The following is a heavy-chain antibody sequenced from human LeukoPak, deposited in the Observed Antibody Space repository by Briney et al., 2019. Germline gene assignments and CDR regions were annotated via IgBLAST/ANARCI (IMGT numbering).Heavy chain of an antibody. CDR1: GGSISSSSYY. CDR2: MYYSGST. CDR3: ARQRLPPYCSGGSCYPDNYFDY. V-gene: IGHV4-39*01. Sequence: SETLSLTCTVSGGSISSSSYYWGWLRQPRGKGLEWIGSMYYSGSTYYNPSLMSRVTISVDTSKNQFSLKLSSVTAADTAVYYCARQRLPPYCSGGSCYPDNYFDYWGQGTLVTVSS. J-gene: IGHJ4*02. D-gene: IGHD2-15*01.